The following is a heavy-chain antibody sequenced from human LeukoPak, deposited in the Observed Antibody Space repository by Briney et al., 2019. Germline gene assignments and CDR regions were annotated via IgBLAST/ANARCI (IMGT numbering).Heavy chain of an antibody. J-gene: IGHJ4*02. D-gene: IGHD3-9*01. CDR3: AKENVNYDILTGYYRGPFDY. CDR2: INDSGDYT. Sequence: GGSLRLSCAASGFTFSSHAMSWVRQALGKGLKWVSGINDSGDYTYYTDSVKGRFTISRDNSKNTLYLQMNSLRAEDTAVYYCAKENVNYDILTGYYRGPFDYWGQGTLVTVSS. V-gene: IGHV3-23*01. CDR1: GFTFSSHA.